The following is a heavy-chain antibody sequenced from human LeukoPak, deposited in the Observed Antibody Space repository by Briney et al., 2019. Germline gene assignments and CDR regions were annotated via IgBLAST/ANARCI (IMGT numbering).Heavy chain of an antibody. CDR2: IWSDGSKT. J-gene: IGHJ3*02. D-gene: IGHD3-10*01. CDR3: ARDDEAQGNGFDI. CDR1: GFTFSGYG. V-gene: IGHV3-33*01. Sequence: GRSLRLSCAASGFTFSGYGMHGVRQAPDKGLEWVALIWSDGSKTSYADSVEGRFTISRDNSKNTLYLQMTSLSAEDMAVYYCARDDEAQGNGFDIWGQGTMVTVSS.